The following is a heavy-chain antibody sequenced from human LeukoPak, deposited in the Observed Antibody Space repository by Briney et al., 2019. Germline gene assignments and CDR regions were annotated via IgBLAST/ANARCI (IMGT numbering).Heavy chain of an antibody. D-gene: IGHD6-6*01. CDR1: GFTLSNYW. CDR2: ISGDGSGT. V-gene: IGHV3-74*01. CDR3: ARYSSSSGGPQYYLDF. J-gene: IGHJ4*02. Sequence: PGGSLRLSCAASGFTLSNYWIHWVRQVPGKGLMRVSRISGDGSGTNYADSVKGRFTISRDNAKNTVYLQMNSPRAEDTAVYSCARYSSSSGGPQYYLDFWGQGTLVTVSS.